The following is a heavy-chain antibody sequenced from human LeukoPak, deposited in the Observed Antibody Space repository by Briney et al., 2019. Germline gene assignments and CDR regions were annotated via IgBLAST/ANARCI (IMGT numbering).Heavy chain of an antibody. CDR1: GGSISSGGYS. Sequence: SETLSLTCAVSGGSISSGGYSWSWIRQPPGTGLEWIGYIYHSGSTYYNPSLKSRVTISVDRSKNQFSLKLSSVTAADTAVYYCARVFYYDSSGYYSDLYFDYWGQGTLVTVSS. J-gene: IGHJ4*02. V-gene: IGHV4-30-2*01. CDR3: ARVFYYDSSGYYSDLYFDY. CDR2: IYHSGST. D-gene: IGHD3-22*01.